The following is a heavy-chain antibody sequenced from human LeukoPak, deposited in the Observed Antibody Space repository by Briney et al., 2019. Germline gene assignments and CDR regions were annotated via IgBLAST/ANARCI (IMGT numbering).Heavy chain of an antibody. CDR2: INAYNGDT. Sequence: ASVKVSCTASNYTFTSYGISWVRQAPGQGLEWMAWINAYNGDTNYAQKLQGRVTMTTDTSTSTAYMELRSLRSDDTAVYYCARDKPARYCSSTSCQGWFDPWGQGTLVTVSS. J-gene: IGHJ5*02. CDR3: ARDKPARYCSSTSCQGWFDP. CDR1: NYTFTSYG. V-gene: IGHV1-18*01. D-gene: IGHD2-2*01.